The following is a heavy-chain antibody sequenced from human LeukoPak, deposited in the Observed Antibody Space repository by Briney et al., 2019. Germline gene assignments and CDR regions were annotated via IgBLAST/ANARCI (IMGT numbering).Heavy chain of an antibody. D-gene: IGHD3-10*01. V-gene: IGHV3-66*01. CDR1: GFTVSSNY. CDR2: IYSGGST. J-gene: IGHJ4*02. CDR3: ARGGVWFGARYYFDY. Sequence: GGSLRLSCAASGFTVSSNYMSWVRQAPGKGLEWVSVIYSGGSTYYADSVKGRFTISRDNSKNTLYLQMNSLRAEDTAVYYCARGGVWFGARYYFDYWGQGTLVTVSS.